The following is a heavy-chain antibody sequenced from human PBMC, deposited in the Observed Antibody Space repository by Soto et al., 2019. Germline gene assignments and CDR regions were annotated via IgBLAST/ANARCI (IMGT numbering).Heavy chain of an antibody. CDR1: GYAFTTYG. D-gene: IGHD1-1*01. V-gene: IGHV1-18*01. J-gene: IGHJ4*02. Sequence: QVHLVQSGAEVKKPGASVKVSCQGSGYAFTTYGITWVRQAPGQGLEWTGWISAHNGNTNYAQKLQGRVTVTRDTSRSTAYMELRSLRYDDTAVYYCARGRYGDYCGQGALVTVSS. CDR3: ARGRYGDY. CDR2: ISAHNGNT.